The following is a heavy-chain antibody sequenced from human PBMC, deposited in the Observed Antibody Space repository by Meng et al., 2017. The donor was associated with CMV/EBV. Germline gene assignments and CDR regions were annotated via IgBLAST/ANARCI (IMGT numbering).Heavy chain of an antibody. V-gene: IGHV3-48*03. J-gene: IGHJ5*02. CDR1: GFTFSSDE. CDR2: ISSSGSTI. CDR3: ASFSPLYCSSTSCSNNWFDP. Sequence: GGSLRLSCAASGFTFSSDEMNWVRQAPGKGLEWVSYISSSGSTIYYADSVKGRFTISRDNAKNSLYLQMNSLRAEDTAVYYCASFSPLYCSSTSCSNNWFDPWGQGTLVTVSS. D-gene: IGHD2-2*01.